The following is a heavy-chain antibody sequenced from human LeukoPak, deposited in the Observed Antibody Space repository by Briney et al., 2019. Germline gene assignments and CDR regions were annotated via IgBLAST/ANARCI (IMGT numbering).Heavy chain of an antibody. Sequence: ASVKVSCKASGYTFTGYYMHWVRQAPGQGLEWMGWINPNSGGTNYAQKFQGRVTMTRDTSISTAYMELSSLRSEDTAVYYCAKCPYGSGSYYSSEFRCSYGMDVWGQGTTVTVSS. CDR1: GYTFTGYY. J-gene: IGHJ6*02. CDR2: INPNSGGT. CDR3: AKCPYGSGSYYSSEFRCSYGMDV. V-gene: IGHV1-2*02. D-gene: IGHD3-10*01.